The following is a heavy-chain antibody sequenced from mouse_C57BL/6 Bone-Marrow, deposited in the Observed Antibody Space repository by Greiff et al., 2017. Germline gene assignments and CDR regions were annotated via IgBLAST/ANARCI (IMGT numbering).Heavy chain of an antibody. V-gene: IGHV1-82*01. CDR1: GYAFSSSW. CDR3: ARTITTVVVDY. D-gene: IGHD1-1*01. CDR2: IYPGDGDT. Sequence: QVQLKQSGPELVKPGASVKISCKASGYAFSSSWLNWVKQRPGKGLEWIGRIYPGDGDTNYNGKFKGKATLTADKSSSTAYMQLSSLTSEYSAVYFCARTITTVVVDYWGQGTTLTVSS. J-gene: IGHJ2*01.